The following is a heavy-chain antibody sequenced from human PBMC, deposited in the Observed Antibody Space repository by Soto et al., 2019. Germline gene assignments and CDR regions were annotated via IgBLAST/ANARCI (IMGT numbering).Heavy chain of an antibody. Sequence: QVQLQESGPGLVKPSQTLSLTCTVSGGSISSGDYYWSWIRQPPGKGLEWIGYIYYSGSTYYNPLLYCPVTITVDTPQNHFSLNLRSVTAADTAVYYSASGYCTNGVCFYNCFHPWGQGTLVTVSS. CDR2: IYYSGST. D-gene: IGHD2-8*01. CDR1: GGSISSGDYY. V-gene: IGHV4-30-4*01. J-gene: IGHJ5*02. CDR3: ASGYCTNGVCFYNCFHP.